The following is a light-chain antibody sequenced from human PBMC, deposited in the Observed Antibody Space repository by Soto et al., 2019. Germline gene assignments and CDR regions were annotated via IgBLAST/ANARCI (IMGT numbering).Light chain of an antibody. J-gene: IGKJ5*01. CDR2: WAS. V-gene: IGKV4-1*01. Sequence: DIVMTQSPDSLAVSLGERATINCKSSQSILYSSDNKTSLAWYQQKPGQPPKLLIYWASARESVVPDRFSVSGSGTDFTLSISSLQADDVAVYYCQQYYTTPLSFGRGTRLEIK. CDR1: QSILYSSDNKTS. CDR3: QQYYTTPLS.